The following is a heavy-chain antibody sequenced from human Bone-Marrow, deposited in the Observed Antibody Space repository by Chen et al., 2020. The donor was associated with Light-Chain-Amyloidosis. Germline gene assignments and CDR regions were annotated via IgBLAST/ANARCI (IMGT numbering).Heavy chain of an antibody. J-gene: IGHJ6*02. CDR2: IKLDGSDE. CDR3: ARDFTETYYDFWTGVYYYGMDV. D-gene: IGHD3-3*01. CDR1: GFTFSSYW. Sequence: EVQLVESGGGLVQPGGSLRLSCVASGFTFSSYWMTWVRQAPGKGLEWVANIKLDGSDEYYLDSVKGRVTISRDNAKNALYLQMDSLRAEDTAVYYCARDFTETYYDFWTGVYYYGMDVWGQGTTVTVSS. V-gene: IGHV3-7*05.